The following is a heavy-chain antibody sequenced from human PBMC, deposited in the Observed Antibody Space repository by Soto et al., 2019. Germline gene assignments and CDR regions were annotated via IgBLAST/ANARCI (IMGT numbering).Heavy chain of an antibody. D-gene: IGHD6-6*01. CDR2: ISGSGGST. CDR1: GFTFSSYA. V-gene: IGHV3-23*01. J-gene: IGHJ6*02. Sequence: GGSLSLSCAASGFTFSSYAMSWVRQAPGKGLEWVSAISGSGGSTYYADSVKGRFTISRDNSKNTLYLQMNSLRAEDTAVYYCAKDIIAARRSYYYYYGMDVWGQGTTVTVSS. CDR3: AKDIIAARRSYYYYYGMDV.